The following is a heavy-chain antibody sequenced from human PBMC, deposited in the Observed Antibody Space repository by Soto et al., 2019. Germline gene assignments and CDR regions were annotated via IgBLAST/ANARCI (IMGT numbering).Heavy chain of an antibody. CDR1: SGSIGTYF. CDR2: IYYSGTT. J-gene: IGHJ3*02. CDR3: ARGRGGTYDAFDI. V-gene: IGHV4-59*01. D-gene: IGHD1-26*01. Sequence: QVQLRESGPGLVKPSETLSLICTVSSGSIGTYFWSWIRQPPGKVLEWIGYIYYSGTTNYKPSLKSRVTIFLDTSKNQFSLRLSSVTAADTAVYYCARGRGGTYDAFDIWGQGTLVTVSS.